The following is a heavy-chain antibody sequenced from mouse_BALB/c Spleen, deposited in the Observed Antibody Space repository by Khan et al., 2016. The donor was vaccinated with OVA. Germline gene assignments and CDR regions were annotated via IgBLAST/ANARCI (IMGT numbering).Heavy chain of an antibody. V-gene: IGHV1S137*01. CDR3: ARPAYDGYYDY. Sequence: QVQLQQSGPELVRPGVSVKISCKGSGYTFTDYAMYWVKQSHAKSLERIGLISTYSGNTNYNQKFKGKATMTVDKYSSTAYMELARLTSEDSAIYYCARPAYDGYYDYWGQGTTLTVSS. CDR1: GYTFTDYA. J-gene: IGHJ2*01. D-gene: IGHD2-3*01. CDR2: ISTYSGNT.